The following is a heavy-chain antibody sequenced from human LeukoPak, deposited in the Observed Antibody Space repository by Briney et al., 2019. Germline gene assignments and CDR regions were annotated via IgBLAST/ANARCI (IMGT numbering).Heavy chain of an antibody. CDR3: AREIAAQGGMDV. J-gene: IGHJ6*02. D-gene: IGHD6-13*01. V-gene: IGHV1-2*02. Sequence: ASVKVSCKASGYTFTGYYMHWVRQAPGQGLEWMGWINPNSGGTNYARKFQGRVTMTRDTSISTAYMELSRLRSDDTAVYYCAREIAAQGGMDVWGQGTTVTVSS. CDR1: GYTFTGYY. CDR2: INPNSGGT.